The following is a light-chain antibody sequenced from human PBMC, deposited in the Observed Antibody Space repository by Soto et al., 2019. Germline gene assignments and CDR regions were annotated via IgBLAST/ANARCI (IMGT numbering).Light chain of an antibody. J-gene: IGLJ2*01. CDR1: SSNIGSNY. Sequence: QSVLTQPPSASGTPGQRVTISCSGSSSNIGSNYVYWYQQLPGTAPRLLIYRNNQRPSGVPDRFSGSKSGTSASLAISGLRSEDEADYYCAAWDERLSGFVVFGGGTKLTVL. CDR2: RNN. CDR3: AAWDERLSGFVV. V-gene: IGLV1-47*01.